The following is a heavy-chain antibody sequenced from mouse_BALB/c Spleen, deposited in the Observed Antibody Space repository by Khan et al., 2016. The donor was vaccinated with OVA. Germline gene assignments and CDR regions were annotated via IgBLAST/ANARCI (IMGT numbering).Heavy chain of an antibody. D-gene: IGHD1-1*01. V-gene: IGHV5-6*01. CDR3: ARLAYFYDSEGFAY. Sequence: EVQLVESGGDVVKPGGSLKLSCAASGFTFSTYGMSWVRQTPDKRLEWVATVSTGGHYTYYPATVKGRFTISSDNAKDTLYLQMSSLKSEDTAMFSCARLAYFYDSEGFAYWGQGTLVTVSA. CDR1: GFTFSTYG. J-gene: IGHJ3*01. CDR2: VSTGGHYT.